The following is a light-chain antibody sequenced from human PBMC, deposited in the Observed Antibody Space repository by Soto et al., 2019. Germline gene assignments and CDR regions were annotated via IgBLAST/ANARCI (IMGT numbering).Light chain of an antibody. CDR2: DAS. CDR3: QQYDSFPRT. CDR1: QSIKTW. J-gene: IGKJ1*01. V-gene: IGKV1-5*01. Sequence: DIQMTQSPSALSASVGDRVTITCRASQSIKTWLAWYQRKPGRAPNLLIYDASSLQSGVPSRFSGSGSGTEFTLTLSSLQPDDSATYYCQQYDSFPRTFGQGTKVDIK.